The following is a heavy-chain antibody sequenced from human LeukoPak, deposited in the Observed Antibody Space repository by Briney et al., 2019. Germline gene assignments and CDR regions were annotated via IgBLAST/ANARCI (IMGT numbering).Heavy chain of an antibody. Sequence: ASVKVSCKASGYTFTSYDINWVRQATGQGLEWMGWMNPDSGNTGYAQKFQGRVTMTRNTSICTAYMELSSLRSEDTAVYYCARGIRSRRGSSRGNWFDPWGQGTLVTVSS. D-gene: IGHD6-6*01. CDR2: MNPDSGNT. V-gene: IGHV1-8*01. CDR3: ARGIRSRRGSSRGNWFDP. J-gene: IGHJ5*02. CDR1: GYTFTSYD.